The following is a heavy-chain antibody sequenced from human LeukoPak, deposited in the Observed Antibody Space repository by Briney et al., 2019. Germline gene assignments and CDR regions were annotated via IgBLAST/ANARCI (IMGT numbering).Heavy chain of an antibody. V-gene: IGHV3-7*01. CDR2: IKQDGSEK. J-gene: IGHJ4*02. D-gene: IGHD5-18*01. Sequence: GGSLRLSCAASGFSVSSYAMSWVRQAPGKGLEWVANIKQDGSEKYYVDSVKGRFTISRDNAKNSLYLQMNSLRAEDTAVYYCARVPAMVSYWGQGTLVTVSS. CDR3: ARVPAMVSY. CDR1: GFSVSSYA.